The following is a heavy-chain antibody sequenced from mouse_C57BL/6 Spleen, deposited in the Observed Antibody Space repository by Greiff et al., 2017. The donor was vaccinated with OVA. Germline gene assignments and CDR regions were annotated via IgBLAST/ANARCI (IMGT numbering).Heavy chain of an antibody. D-gene: IGHD3-2*02. V-gene: IGHV5-9*01. CDR3: ARHDSSGPDY. Sequence: EVKLVESGGGLVKPGGSLKLSCAASGFTFSSYTMSWVRQTPEKRLEWVATISGGGGNTYYPDSVKGRFTISRDNAKNTLYLQMSSLRSEDTALYYCARHDSSGPDYWGQGTTLTVSS. CDR2: ISGGGGNT. J-gene: IGHJ2*01. CDR1: GFTFSSYT.